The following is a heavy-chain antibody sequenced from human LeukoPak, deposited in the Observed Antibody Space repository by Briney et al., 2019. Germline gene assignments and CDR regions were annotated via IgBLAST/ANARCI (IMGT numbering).Heavy chain of an antibody. Sequence: ASVKVSCKASGGTFSSYAISWVRQAPGQGLEWMGEIIPIFGTANYAQKFQGRVTITADESTSTAYMELSSLRSEDTAVYYCARGLGDYYDSSGYYDWGQGALVTVSS. CDR3: ARGLGDYYDSSGYYD. V-gene: IGHV1-69*13. J-gene: IGHJ4*02. D-gene: IGHD3-22*01. CDR1: GGTFSSYA. CDR2: IIPIFGTA.